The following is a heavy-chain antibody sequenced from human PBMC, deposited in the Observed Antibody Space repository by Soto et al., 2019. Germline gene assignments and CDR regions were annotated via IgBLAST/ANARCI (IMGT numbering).Heavy chain of an antibody. CDR3: ARLSGLYCSSSTCSFDY. CDR1: GYTFTTYA. V-gene: IGHV1-3*04. J-gene: IGHJ4*02. D-gene: IGHD2-2*01. CDR2: INTGNGNR. Sequence: GASVKISCKASGYTFTTYAIHGVRQAPGQRLEWMGWINTGNGNRKYSQKFQGRVTISSDTSATTAYMELSSLRTEDTAVYYCARLSGLYCSSSTCSFDYWGQGTLVTVSS.